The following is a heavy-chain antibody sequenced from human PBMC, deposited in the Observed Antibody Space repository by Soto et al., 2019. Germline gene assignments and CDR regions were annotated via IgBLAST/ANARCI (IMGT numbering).Heavy chain of an antibody. J-gene: IGHJ5*02. V-gene: IGHV1-8*01. CDR2: MNPNSGNT. CDR1: GYTFTSYD. D-gene: IGHD1-26*01. Sequence: GASVKFSCKASGYTFTSYDINWVRQATGQGLEWMGWMNPNSGNTGYAQKFQGRVTMTRNTSISTAYMELSSLRSEDTAVYHCARKLVGATVNWFDPWGQGTLVTVSS. CDR3: ARKLVGATVNWFDP.